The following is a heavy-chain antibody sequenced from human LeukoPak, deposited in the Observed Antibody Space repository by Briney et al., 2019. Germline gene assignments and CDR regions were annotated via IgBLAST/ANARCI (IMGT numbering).Heavy chain of an antibody. V-gene: IGHV4-39*07. J-gene: IGHJ5*02. CDR2: IYYSGST. D-gene: IGHD4-17*01. CDR3: ARVAVTTPNWFDP. Sequence: SETLSLTCTVSGGSISSSSYYWGWIRQPPGKGLEWIGSIYYSGSTYYNPSLKSRVTISVDTSKNQFSLKLSSVTAADTAVYYCARVAVTTPNWFDPWGQGTLVTVSP. CDR1: GGSISSSSYY.